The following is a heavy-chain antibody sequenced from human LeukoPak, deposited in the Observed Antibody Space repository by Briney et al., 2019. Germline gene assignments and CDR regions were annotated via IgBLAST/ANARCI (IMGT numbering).Heavy chain of an antibody. V-gene: IGHV4-39*01. J-gene: IGHJ4*02. CDR1: GGSLRSSGHW. CDR2: IHYSGKV. CDR3: ARQSGDQSSAWYFDA. Sequence: SETLSLTCTVSGGSLRSSGHWWVWIRQPPGKGLEWIGSIHYSGKVYSNPSLKSRVTTSVDTSTDQFSLRLSSATAADTAIYYCARQSGDQSSAWYFDAWGQGTLVTVSS. D-gene: IGHD6-19*01.